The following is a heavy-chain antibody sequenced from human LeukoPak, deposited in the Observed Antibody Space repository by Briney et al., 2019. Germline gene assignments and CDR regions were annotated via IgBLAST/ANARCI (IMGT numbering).Heavy chain of an antibody. CDR1: GGSISSNSFH. Sequence: SETLSLTCTVSGGSISSNSFHWGWIRQPPGKGLEWIGSIDYSGSTYYNPSLKSRVTISVDTSKNQFSLKLQSVTAADTDVYYCARRLNWFDPWGQGTLVTVSS. V-gene: IGHV4-39*01. J-gene: IGHJ5*02. CDR2: IDYSGST. CDR3: ARRLNWFDP. D-gene: IGHD3-16*01.